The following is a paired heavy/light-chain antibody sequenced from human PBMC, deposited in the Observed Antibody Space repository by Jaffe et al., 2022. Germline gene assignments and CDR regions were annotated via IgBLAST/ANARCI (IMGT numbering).Light chain of an antibody. J-gene: IGKJ4*01. CDR1: QNIDRY. Sequence: DIQMTQSPSSLSASAGDRVTITCRASQNIDRYLNWYQQKPGKAPKLLIYASSSLQSGVPSRFSGSGSGTDFTLTISSLQPEDFATYYCQQSHKIPLTFGGGTKVEIK. CDR3: QQSHKIPLT. V-gene: IGKV1-39*01. CDR2: ASS.
Heavy chain of an antibody. CDR2: IRNKANTYIT. D-gene: IGHD3-16*01. V-gene: IGHV3-72*01. Sequence: EVQLVESGGGLVQPGGSLRVSCAASGFIFSDRYMDWVRQAPGKGLEWVGRIRNKANTYITEYAASVTGRFTISRDDSKNSLYLQMNSLKTEDTAVYYCAGDKGGGYFDYWGQGTLVTVSS. J-gene: IGHJ4*02. CDR3: AGDKGGGYFDY. CDR1: GFIFSDRY.